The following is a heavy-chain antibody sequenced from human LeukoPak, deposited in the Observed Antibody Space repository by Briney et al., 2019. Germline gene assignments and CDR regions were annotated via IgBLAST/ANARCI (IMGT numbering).Heavy chain of an antibody. CDR3: AKDRTTTGLLLAGLIDY. Sequence: GGSLILSCAASGFTFSSYAMTWARQAPGKGLEWVSAISGSGGSTFYADSVKGRFTISRDNSKNTLYVQMTNLRAEDTAVYYCAKDRTTTGLLLAGLIDYWGQGTLVTVSS. D-gene: IGHD2/OR15-2a*01. J-gene: IGHJ4*02. V-gene: IGHV3-23*01. CDR2: ISGSGGST. CDR1: GFTFSSYA.